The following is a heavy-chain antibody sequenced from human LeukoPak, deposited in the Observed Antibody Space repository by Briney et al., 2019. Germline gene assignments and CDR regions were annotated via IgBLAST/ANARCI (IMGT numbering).Heavy chain of an antibody. Sequence: ASVKVSCKASGGTFSSYDINWVRQATGQGLEWMGWMNPNSGNTGYAQKFQGRVTITRNTSISTAYMELSSLRSEDTAVYYCARGPGYSYGLWGANYYYYYMDVWGKGTTVTVSS. CDR3: ARGPGYSYGLWGANYYYYYMDV. CDR1: GGTFSSYD. J-gene: IGHJ6*03. D-gene: IGHD5-18*01. CDR2: MNPNSGNT. V-gene: IGHV1-8*03.